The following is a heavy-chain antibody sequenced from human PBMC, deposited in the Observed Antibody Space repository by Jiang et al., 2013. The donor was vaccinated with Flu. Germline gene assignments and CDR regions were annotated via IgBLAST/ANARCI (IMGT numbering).Heavy chain of an antibody. CDR2: LIPMFGTP. D-gene: IGHD2-2*01. V-gene: IGHV1-69*06. Sequence: SGAEVKKPGASVKVSCKASGYTFTNYAFSWVRQAPGQGLEWMGALIPMFGTPNNAQKFQGRVTISADKSTSTAYMELSSLRSEDTAVYYCATLYCSTTSCYFPYYHYAMDVWGQGTTVTVSS. CDR3: ATLYCSTTSCYFPYYHYAMDV. J-gene: IGHJ6*02. CDR1: GYTFTNYA.